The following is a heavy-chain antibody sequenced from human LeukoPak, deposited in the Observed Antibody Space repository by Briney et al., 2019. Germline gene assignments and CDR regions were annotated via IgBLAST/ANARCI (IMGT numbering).Heavy chain of an antibody. CDR2: MSPNSGDT. J-gene: IGHJ4*02. D-gene: IGHD2-15*01. CDR1: GYTFTSYD. V-gene: IGHV1-8*01. Sequence: ASVKVSCKASGYTFTSYDFNWVRQATGQRPEWMGWMSPNSGDTGYAQKFQDRVTMTRNTSISTAYMELSSLRSEDTAVYYCARDSPAQYCSGGSCYYYDYWGQGTLVTVSS. CDR3: ARDSPAQYCSGGSCYYYDY.